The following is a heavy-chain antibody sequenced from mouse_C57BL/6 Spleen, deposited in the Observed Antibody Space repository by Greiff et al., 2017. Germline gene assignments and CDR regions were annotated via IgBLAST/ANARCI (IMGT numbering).Heavy chain of an antibody. J-gene: IGHJ2*01. Sequence: VQLQQPGAELVKPGASVKLSCKASGYTFTSYWMHWVKQRPGRGLEWIGRIDPYSGGTKYNEKFKSKATLTVDKPSSTAYMQLSSLTSEDSAVYYCARAGRGSLYYFDYWGQGTTLTVSS. V-gene: IGHV1-72*01. CDR2: IDPYSGGT. CDR1: GYTFTSYW. CDR3: ARAGRGSLYYFDY. D-gene: IGHD1-1*01.